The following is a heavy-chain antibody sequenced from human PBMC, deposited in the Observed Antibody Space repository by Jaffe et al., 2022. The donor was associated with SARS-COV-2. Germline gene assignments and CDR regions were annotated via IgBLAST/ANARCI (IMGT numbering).Heavy chain of an antibody. J-gene: IGHJ6*02. CDR3: ARDLDGDYVPYYYYGMDV. D-gene: IGHD4-17*01. CDR2: ISSSSSYI. CDR1: GFTFSSYS. Sequence: EVQLVESGGGLVKPGGSLRLSCAASGFTFSSYSMNWVRQAPGKGLEWVSSISSSSSYIYYADSVKGRFTISRDNAKNSLYLQMNSLRAEDTAVYYCARDLDGDYVPYYYYGMDVWGQGTTVTVSS. V-gene: IGHV3-21*01.